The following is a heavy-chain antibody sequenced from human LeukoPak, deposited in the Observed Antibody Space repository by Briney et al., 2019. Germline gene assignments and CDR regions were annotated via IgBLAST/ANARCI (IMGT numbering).Heavy chain of an antibody. CDR1: GGSISSGGYY. Sequence: PPEILSLTCTVYGGSISSGGYYWNWIRQHPGKGLEWIGYTHYSGSTYYNPSLKSRLAISVDTSKNQFSLKLTSVTAADTAVYYCARSALTYSSSPGYWGQGTLVIVSS. J-gene: IGHJ4*02. V-gene: IGHV4-31*03. D-gene: IGHD6-13*01. CDR3: ARSALTYSSSPGY. CDR2: THYSGST.